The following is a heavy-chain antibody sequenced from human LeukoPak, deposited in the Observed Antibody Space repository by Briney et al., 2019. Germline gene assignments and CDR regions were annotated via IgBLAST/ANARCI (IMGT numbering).Heavy chain of an antibody. Sequence: SETLSLTCAVYGGSFSGYYWSWIRQPPGKGLEWIGEINHSGSTNYNPSLKSRVTISVDTSKNQFSLKLSSVTAADTAVYYCARLSAVAEPYYFDYWGQGTLVTVSS. J-gene: IGHJ4*02. D-gene: IGHD6-19*01. V-gene: IGHV4-34*01. CDR3: ARLSAVAEPYYFDY. CDR1: GGSFSGYY. CDR2: INHSGST.